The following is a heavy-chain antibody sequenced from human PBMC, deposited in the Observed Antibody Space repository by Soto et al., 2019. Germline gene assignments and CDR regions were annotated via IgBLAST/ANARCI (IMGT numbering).Heavy chain of an antibody. CDR3: ARAGSTWRYFFDY. D-gene: IGHD6-13*01. Sequence: QVQLQESGPGLVKPSETLSLTCTVSGGSISSYYWIWIRQPPGKGLEWVGYVYYSGTTYYNPSLQSRVTISVDTSKNQFSLKVKSVTAADTAIYYCARAGSTWRYFFDYWGQGSLVTVSS. CDR2: VYYSGTT. V-gene: IGHV4-59*01. J-gene: IGHJ4*02. CDR1: GGSISSYY.